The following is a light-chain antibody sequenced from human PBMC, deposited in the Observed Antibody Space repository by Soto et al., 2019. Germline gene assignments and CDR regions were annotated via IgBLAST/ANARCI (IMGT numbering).Light chain of an antibody. J-gene: IGKJ1*01. CDR3: QQYGSSGT. CDR1: QSVSNNY. CDR2: GAS. Sequence: DSVMTQSPGTLSLSPGERATLSCRASQSVSNNYLAWYQQKPGQAPRLLIYGASNRANGVPDRFSGSGAGADFTVRIRSLEPEYFSEYYCQQYGSSGTFGQGTKVEIK. V-gene: IGKV3-20*01.